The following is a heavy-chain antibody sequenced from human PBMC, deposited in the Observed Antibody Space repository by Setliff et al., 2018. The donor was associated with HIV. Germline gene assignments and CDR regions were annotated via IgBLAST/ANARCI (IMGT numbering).Heavy chain of an antibody. J-gene: IGHJ5*02. D-gene: IGHD6-13*01. CDR2: ISTGGHT. CDR1: GASISSGNYF. CDR3: AREGSYSHSWYNWFGP. V-gene: IGHV4-61*02. Sequence: SETLSLTCTVSGASISSGNYFWTWIRQPAGQRLEWIGRISTGGHTDYNPSLKSRLSISADTSRNHFSLQLTSVAATDTAIYYCAREGSYSHSWYNWFGPWGPGTLVTVSS.